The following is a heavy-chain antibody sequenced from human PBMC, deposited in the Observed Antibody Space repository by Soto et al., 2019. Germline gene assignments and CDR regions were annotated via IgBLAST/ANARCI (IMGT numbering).Heavy chain of an antibody. V-gene: IGHV3-30-3*01. CDR1: GFTFSTFA. Sequence: LRLSCAASGFTFSTFAMHWVRQAPGKGLEWVAVISHDGTNKYYADSVKGRFTISRDNSKNTLYLQMNSLRAEDTAIYYCARESYDSGGYSYAFDIWGPGTMVTVSS. D-gene: IGHD3-22*01. CDR2: ISHDGTNK. CDR3: ARESYDSGGYSYAFDI. J-gene: IGHJ3*02.